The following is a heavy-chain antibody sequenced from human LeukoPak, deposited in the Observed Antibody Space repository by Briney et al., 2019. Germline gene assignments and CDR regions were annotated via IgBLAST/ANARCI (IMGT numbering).Heavy chain of an antibody. CDR2: IYYSGST. CDR3: ASDKTSNTAMVAGAFDI. CDR1: GGSTSSYY. Sequence: SETLSLTCTVSGGSTSSYYWSWIRQPPGQGLEWIGYIYYSGSTNYNPSLKNRVTISVEKSTNQFSLKLSSVTPADTAGYYCASDKTSNTAMVAGAFDIWGQGTMVTVSS. V-gene: IGHV4-59*01. D-gene: IGHD5-18*01. J-gene: IGHJ3*02.